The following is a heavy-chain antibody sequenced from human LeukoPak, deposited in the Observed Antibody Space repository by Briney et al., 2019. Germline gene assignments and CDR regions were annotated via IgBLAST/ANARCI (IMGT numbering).Heavy chain of an antibody. V-gene: IGHV3-23*01. Sequence: GGSLRLSCEASGFTFNNYAMSWVRQAPWKGLEWVSAMSGVGGTTYYAASVRGRFTISRDNSKNILSLQMNSLRVEDKAIYYCAKGSQWLLRGGAYFDSWGQGTPVSVSS. CDR2: MSGVGGTT. CDR1: GFTFNNYA. J-gene: IGHJ4*02. CDR3: AKGSQWLLRGGAYFDS. D-gene: IGHD6-19*01.